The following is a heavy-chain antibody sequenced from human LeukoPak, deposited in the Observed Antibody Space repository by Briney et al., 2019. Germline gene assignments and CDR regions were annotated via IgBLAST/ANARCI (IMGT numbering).Heavy chain of an antibody. CDR1: GGSISSGDYY. CDR2: IYYSGST. D-gene: IGHD2-15*01. Sequence: PSETLSLTCTVSGGSISSGDYYWSWIRQPPGKGLEWTGYIYYSGSTYYNPSLKSRVTISVDTSKNQFSLKLSSVTAADTAVYYCARGRGGSCYSVCDYYYGMDVWGQGTTVTVSS. V-gene: IGHV4-30-4*01. J-gene: IGHJ6*02. CDR3: ARGRGGSCYSVCDYYYGMDV.